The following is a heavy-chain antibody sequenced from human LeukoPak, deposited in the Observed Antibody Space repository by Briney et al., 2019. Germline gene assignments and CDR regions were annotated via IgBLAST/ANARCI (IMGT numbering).Heavy chain of an antibody. D-gene: IGHD4-17*01. V-gene: IGHV3-30-3*01. CDR2: ISYDGSNK. Sequence: GGSLRLSCAASGFTFSSYAMHWVRQAPGKGLEWVAVISYDGSNKYYADSVKGRFTISRDNSKNTLYVQMNSLRAEDTAVYYCVREKYGDHFDYWGQGTLVTVSS. J-gene: IGHJ4*02. CDR3: VREKYGDHFDY. CDR1: GFTFSSYA.